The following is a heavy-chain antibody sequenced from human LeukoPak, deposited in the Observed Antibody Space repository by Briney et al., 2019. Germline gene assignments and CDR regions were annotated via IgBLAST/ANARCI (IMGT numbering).Heavy chain of an antibody. CDR2: IYTSGST. CDR3: ARDKRWYYGSGRPNWFDP. Sequence: SETLSLTCTVSGGSISSYYWSWIRQPAGKGLEWIGRIYTSGSTNYNPSLKSRVTMSVDTSKNQFSLKLSSVTAADTAVYYCARDKRWYYGSGRPNWFDPWGQGTLVTVSS. D-gene: IGHD3-10*01. V-gene: IGHV4-4*07. CDR1: GGSISSYY. J-gene: IGHJ5*02.